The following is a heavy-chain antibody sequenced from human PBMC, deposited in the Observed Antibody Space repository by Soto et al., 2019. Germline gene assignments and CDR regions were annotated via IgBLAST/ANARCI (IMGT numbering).Heavy chain of an antibody. CDR1: GFTFSSYA. Sequence: EVQLLESGGGLVQPGGSLRLSCAASGFTFSSYAMSWVRQAPGKGLEWVSAISGSGGSTYYADSVKGRFTISRVNSKNTLYLQMNSLRAEDTVVYYCAKSGGYNYGYQETDYWGQGNLVTVSS. CDR3: AKSGGYNYGYQETDY. D-gene: IGHD5-18*01. J-gene: IGHJ4*02. V-gene: IGHV3-23*01. CDR2: ISGSGGST.